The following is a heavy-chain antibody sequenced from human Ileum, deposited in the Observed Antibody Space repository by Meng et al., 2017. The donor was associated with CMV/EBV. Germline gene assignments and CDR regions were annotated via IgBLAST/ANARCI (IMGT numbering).Heavy chain of an antibody. D-gene: IGHD3-3*01. Sequence: ASGSTFTGYYMHWVRQAPGQGLEWMGWINPNSGGTNYAQKFQGRVTMTRDTSISTAYMELSRLRSDDTAVYYCARGDDFWSGTMIDYWGQGTLVTVSS. CDR3: ARGDDFWSGTMIDY. J-gene: IGHJ4*02. CDR2: INPNSGGT. V-gene: IGHV1-2*02. CDR1: GSTFTGYY.